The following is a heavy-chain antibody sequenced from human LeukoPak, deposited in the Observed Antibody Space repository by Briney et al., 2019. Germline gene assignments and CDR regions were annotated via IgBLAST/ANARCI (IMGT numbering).Heavy chain of an antibody. CDR1: GGTFSSYT. J-gene: IGHJ6*03. CDR3: AIVVVPTNMDV. D-gene: IGHD2-2*01. Sequence: ASVKVSCKASGGTFSSYTISWVRQAPGQGLEWMGRIIPILGIANYAQKFQGRVTTTADKSTSTAYMELSSLRSEDTAVYYCAIVVVPTNMDVWGKGTTVTVSS. CDR2: IIPILGIA. V-gene: IGHV1-69*02.